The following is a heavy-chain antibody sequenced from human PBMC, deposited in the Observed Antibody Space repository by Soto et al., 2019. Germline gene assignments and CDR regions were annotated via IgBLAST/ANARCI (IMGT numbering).Heavy chain of an antibody. CDR3: TRGPAPYSGYDLVSSYYYMDV. D-gene: IGHD5-12*01. V-gene: IGHV3-49*03. J-gene: IGHJ6*03. Sequence: GGSLRLSCTASGFTFGDYAMSWFRQAPGKGLEWVGFIRSKAYGGTTEYAASVKGRFTISRDDSKSIAYLQMNSLKTEDTAVYYCTRGPAPYSGYDLVSSYYYMDVWGKGTTVTVSS. CDR2: IRSKAYGGTT. CDR1: GFTFGDYA.